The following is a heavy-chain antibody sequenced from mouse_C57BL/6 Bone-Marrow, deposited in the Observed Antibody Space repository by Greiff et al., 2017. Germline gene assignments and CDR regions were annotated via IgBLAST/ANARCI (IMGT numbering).Heavy chain of an antibody. Sequence: VQLQQSGAELVRPGASVKLSCTASGFNIKDDYMHWVKQRPEQGLEWIGWIDPENGDTEYASQFQGKATLTADTSSNTAYLQLSSLTSEDTAVYYCTTLIYYYWYFDVWGTGTTVTVSS. CDR1: GFNIKDDY. D-gene: IGHD1-1*01. CDR3: TTLIYYYWYFDV. V-gene: IGHV14-4*01. J-gene: IGHJ1*03. CDR2: IDPENGDT.